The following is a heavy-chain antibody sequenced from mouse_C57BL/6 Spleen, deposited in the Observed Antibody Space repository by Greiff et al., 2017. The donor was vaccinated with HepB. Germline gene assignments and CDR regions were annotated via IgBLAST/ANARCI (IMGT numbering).Heavy chain of an antibody. V-gene: IGHV5-17*01. CDR3: ARSDWDKDFGY. J-gene: IGHJ2*01. Sequence: EVKLVESGGGLVKPGGSLKLSCAASGFTFSDYGMHWVRQAPEKGLEWVAYISSGSSTIYYADTVKGRFTISRDNAKNTLFLQMTSLTSEDTAMYYCARSDWDKDFGYWGQGTTLTVSS. D-gene: IGHD4-1*01. CDR2: ISSGSSTI. CDR1: GFTFSDYG.